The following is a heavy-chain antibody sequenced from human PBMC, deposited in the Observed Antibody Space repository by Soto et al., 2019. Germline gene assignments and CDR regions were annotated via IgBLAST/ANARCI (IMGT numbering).Heavy chain of an antibody. CDR2: INHSGST. D-gene: IGHD3-22*01. J-gene: IGHJ4*02. CDR3: ALDSSGYSLDY. Sequence: QVQLQQWGAGLLKPSETLFLTCAVYGGSFSGYYWSWIRQPPGTGLEWIGEINHSGSTNYNPSLKSRVTISVDTSKNQFSLKLSSVTAADTAVYYCALDSSGYSLDYWGQGTLVTVSS. V-gene: IGHV4-34*01. CDR1: GGSFSGYY.